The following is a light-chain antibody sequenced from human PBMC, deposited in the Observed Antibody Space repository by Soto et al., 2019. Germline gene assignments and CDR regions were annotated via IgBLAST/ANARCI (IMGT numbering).Light chain of an antibody. CDR1: QSVSSN. CDR2: VAS. V-gene: IGKV3-15*01. J-gene: IGKJ2*01. CDR3: QQYNNWPPYT. Sequence: EIVMTQSPATLSVSPGERATLSCRASQSVSSNLAWYQQKPGQAPRLLIYVASTRATGIPARFSGSVSGTAFTLTISSLQSEDFAVYYCQQYNNWPPYTFGQGTKLEIK.